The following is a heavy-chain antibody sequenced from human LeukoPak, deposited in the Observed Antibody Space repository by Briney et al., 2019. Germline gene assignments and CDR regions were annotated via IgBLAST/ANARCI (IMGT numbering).Heavy chain of an antibody. CDR3: ARDRVGSGWYLDH. CDR1: GFTVSSNY. CDR2: IYSGGST. V-gene: IGHV3-53*01. D-gene: IGHD6-19*01. Sequence: GGSLRLSCAASGFTVSSNYMSWVRQAPGKGLEWVSIIYSGGSTYYADSVKGRFTISRDNSKNTLYLQMNSLRAEDTAVYYCARDRVGSGWYLDHWGQGTLVTVSS. J-gene: IGHJ4*02.